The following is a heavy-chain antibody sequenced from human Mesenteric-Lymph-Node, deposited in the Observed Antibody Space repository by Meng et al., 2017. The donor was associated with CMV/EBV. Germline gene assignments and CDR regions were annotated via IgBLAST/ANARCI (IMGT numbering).Heavy chain of an antibody. Sequence: SETLLTCTVSGGSISSYYWSWIRQPPGKGLEWIGYIYYSGSTNYDPSLKSRVTISVDTSKNQFSLKLSSVTAADTAVYYCARVEDWNYGMDVWGQGTTVTVSS. CDR2: IYYSGST. D-gene: IGHD1-1*01. CDR1: GGSISSYY. J-gene: IGHJ6*02. CDR3: ARVEDWNYGMDV. V-gene: IGHV4-59*01.